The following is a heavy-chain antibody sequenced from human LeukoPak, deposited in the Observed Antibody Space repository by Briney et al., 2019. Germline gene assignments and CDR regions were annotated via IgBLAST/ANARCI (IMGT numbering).Heavy chain of an antibody. CDR2: IYTSGNT. Sequence: GGSLRLSCAASGFTFSSYAMSWVRQAPGKGLEWVSVIYTSGNTYYADSVKGRFTISRDNSKNTLYLQMNSLRAEDTAVYYCARAPFYFDSSNYPYFDYWGQGTLVTVSS. CDR1: GFTFSSYA. CDR3: ARAPFYFDSSNYPYFDY. J-gene: IGHJ4*02. D-gene: IGHD3-22*01. V-gene: IGHV3-53*01.